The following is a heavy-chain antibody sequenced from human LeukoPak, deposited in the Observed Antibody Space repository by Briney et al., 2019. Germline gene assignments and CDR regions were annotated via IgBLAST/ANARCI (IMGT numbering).Heavy chain of an antibody. CDR3: ARGLYDFWSGLNFDY. CDR1: GYTFTSYG. D-gene: IGHD3-3*01. Sequence: ASVKVSCKASGYTFTSYGISWVRQAPGQGLEWMGWINPNSGGTNYAQKFQGRVTMTRDTSISTAYMELSRLRSDDTAVYYCARGLYDFWSGLNFDYWGQGTLVTVSS. CDR2: INPNSGGT. V-gene: IGHV1-2*02. J-gene: IGHJ4*02.